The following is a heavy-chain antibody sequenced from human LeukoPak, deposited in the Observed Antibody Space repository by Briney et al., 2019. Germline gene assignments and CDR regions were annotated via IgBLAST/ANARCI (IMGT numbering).Heavy chain of an antibody. Sequence: PGRSLRLSCAASGFTFSRYAMHWVRQAPGKGLEWVAVISSDGNNKYYADSVKGRFTISRDNSKSTLYLQMNSLRAEDTAVYYCTRAAGSGSYFRFDPWGQGTLVTVSS. V-gene: IGHV3-30-3*01. CDR2: ISSDGNNK. CDR1: GFTFSRYA. CDR3: TRAAGSGSYFRFDP. D-gene: IGHD1-26*01. J-gene: IGHJ5*02.